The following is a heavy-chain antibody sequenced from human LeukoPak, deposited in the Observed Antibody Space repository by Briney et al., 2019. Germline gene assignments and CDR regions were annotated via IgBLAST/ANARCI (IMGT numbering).Heavy chain of an antibody. V-gene: IGHV1-69*01. CDR3: ARGSGETGGYYYVY. CDR2: IIPMFGTA. CDR1: GGSFSRYA. Sequence: GASVKVSCKASGGSFSRYAINWVRQAPGQGLEWMGGIIPMFGTANYAQKFQGRVTITADESTRTAYMELRTLRSEDTAIYYCARGSGETGGYYYVYWGRGTPVTVSS. D-gene: IGHD3-22*01. J-gene: IGHJ4*02.